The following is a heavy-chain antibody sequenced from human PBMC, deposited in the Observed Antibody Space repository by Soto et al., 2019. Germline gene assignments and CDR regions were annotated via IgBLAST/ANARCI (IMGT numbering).Heavy chain of an antibody. CDR1: GYTFTSYG. CDR2: ISVYTGNT. V-gene: IGHV1-18*04. J-gene: IGHJ6*02. D-gene: IGHD2-8*01. CDR3: ARDRCTTDRCYTHHFDV. Sequence: QVQLVQSGGEVTKPGASVKVSCKSSGYTFTSYGVSWVRQAPGQGLEGLGWISVYTGNTKQAQKFQDRVTLTTEESTSTAYMELRSLRSDDTAVYYCARDRCTTDRCYTHHFDVWGQGTTVTVSS.